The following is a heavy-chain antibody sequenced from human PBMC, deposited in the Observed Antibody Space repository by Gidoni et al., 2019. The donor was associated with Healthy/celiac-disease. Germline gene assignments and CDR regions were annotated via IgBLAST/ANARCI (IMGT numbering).Heavy chain of an antibody. J-gene: IGHJ4*02. V-gene: IGHV3-23*01. CDR1: GFTFRRYA. D-gene: IGHD7-27*01. CDR3: AKDFELGVGCH. CDR2: ISGSGGST. Sequence: EVQLLESGGGLVQPGGSLRLSCAASGFTFRRYAMSWVRQAPGKGLEWVSAISGSGGSTYYADSVKGRFTISRDNSKNTLYLQMNSLRAEDTAVYYCAKDFELGVGCHWGQGTLVTVSS.